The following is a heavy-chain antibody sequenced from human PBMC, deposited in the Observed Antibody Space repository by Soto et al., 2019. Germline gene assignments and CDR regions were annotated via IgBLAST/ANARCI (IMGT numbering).Heavy chain of an antibody. D-gene: IGHD2-8*01. V-gene: IGHV4-30-2*01. CDR1: GDSISSGGYS. CDR2: ISHSGSN. CDR3: ARVYVLMGWFDP. Sequence: QLQLQESGSGLVKPSQTLSLTCAVTGDSISSGGYSWSWIRQPPGKGLEWIGYISHSGSNYYNPSLQSQVTISVDKAKNRFSLELRSVTATDTAVYFGARVYVLMGWFDPWGQGPLVTVS. J-gene: IGHJ5*02.